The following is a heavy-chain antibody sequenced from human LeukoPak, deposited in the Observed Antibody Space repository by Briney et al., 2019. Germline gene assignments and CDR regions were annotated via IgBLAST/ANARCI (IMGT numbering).Heavy chain of an antibody. Sequence: AGRSLRLSCAASGFTFSSYGMHWVRQAPGKGLEWVEFIRYDGSNKYYADSVKGRFTISRDNSKNTLYLQMNSLRAEDTAVYYCAKDTDSGSYYFDYWGQGTLVTVSS. J-gene: IGHJ4*02. D-gene: IGHD1-26*01. V-gene: IGHV3-30*02. CDR2: IRYDGSNK. CDR1: GFTFSSYG. CDR3: AKDTDSGSYYFDY.